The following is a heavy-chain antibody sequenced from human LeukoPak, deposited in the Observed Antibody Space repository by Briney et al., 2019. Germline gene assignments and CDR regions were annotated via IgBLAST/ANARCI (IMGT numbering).Heavy chain of an antibody. Sequence: GGSLRLSCAASGFTFSSYAMSWVRQAPGKGLEWVSAISGSGGSTYYADSVKGRFTISRDNSKNTLHLQMNSLRADDTAVYYCAKGYDTTYYHYYFMDVWGKGTTVTISS. CDR2: ISGSGGST. V-gene: IGHV3-23*01. J-gene: IGHJ6*03. CDR3: AKGYDTTYYHYYFMDV. D-gene: IGHD3-22*01. CDR1: GFTFSSYA.